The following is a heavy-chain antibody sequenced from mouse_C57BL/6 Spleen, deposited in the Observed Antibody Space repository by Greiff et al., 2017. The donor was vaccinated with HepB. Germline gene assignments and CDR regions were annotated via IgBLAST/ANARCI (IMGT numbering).Heavy chain of an antibody. J-gene: IGHJ2*01. CDR3: ARVMVTTVVASYYFDY. D-gene: IGHD1-1*01. V-gene: IGHV5-4*01. CDR1: GFTFSSYA. Sequence: VQLKESGGGLVKPGGSLKLSCAASGFTFSSYAMPWVRQTPEKRLEWVATISDGGSYTYYPDNVKGRFTISRDNAKNNLYLQMSHLKSEDTAMYYCARVMVTTVVASYYFDYWGQGTTLTVSS. CDR2: ISDGGSYT.